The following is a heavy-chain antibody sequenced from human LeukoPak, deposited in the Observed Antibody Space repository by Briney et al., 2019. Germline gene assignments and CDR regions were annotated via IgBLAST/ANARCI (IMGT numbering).Heavy chain of an antibody. V-gene: IGHV1-2*02. CDR3: ARGSQKISGSYPLFYVY. D-gene: IGHD1-26*01. CDR1: GYTFTGYY. CDR2: INPNSGGT. J-gene: IGHJ4*02. Sequence: ASVKVSCKASGYTFTGYYMHWVRQAPGQGLEWMGWINPNSGGTNYAQKFRGRVTMTRDTSISTAYMELSRLRSDDTAVYYCARGSQKISGSYPLFYVYWGQGTLVTVSS.